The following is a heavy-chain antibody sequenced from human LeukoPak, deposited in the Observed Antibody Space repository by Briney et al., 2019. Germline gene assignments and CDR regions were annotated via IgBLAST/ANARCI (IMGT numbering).Heavy chain of an antibody. V-gene: IGHV1-18*01. CDR2: ISAYNGNT. J-gene: IGHJ4*02. CDR3: ARWSYGSGSYYNYPFDY. D-gene: IGHD3-10*01. Sequence: ASVKVSCKASGYTFTSYGISWVRQAPGQGLEWMGWISAYNGNTNYAQKLQGRVTMTTDTSTSTAYMELRSLRSDDTAVYYCARWSYGSGSYYNYPFDYWGQGTLVTVSS. CDR1: GYTFTSYG.